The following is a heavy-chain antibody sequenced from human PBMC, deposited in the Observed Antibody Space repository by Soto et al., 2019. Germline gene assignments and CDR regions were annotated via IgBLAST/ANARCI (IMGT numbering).Heavy chain of an antibody. Sequence: GASVKVSCKASGYTFTSYAMHWVRQAPGQRLEWMGWINAGNGNTKYSQKFQGRVTITRDTSASTAYMELTSLRSEDTAVYYCARDTGDGTFDFWGQGTLVTVSS. V-gene: IGHV1-3*01. CDR2: INAGNGNT. CDR3: ARDTGDGTFDF. J-gene: IGHJ4*02. D-gene: IGHD7-27*01. CDR1: GYTFTSYA.